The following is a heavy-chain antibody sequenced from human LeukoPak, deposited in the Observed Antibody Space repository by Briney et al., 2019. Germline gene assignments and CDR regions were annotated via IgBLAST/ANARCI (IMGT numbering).Heavy chain of an antibody. CDR3: ATALGEYCSSTSCLFHYYYYMDV. CDR1: GGSISSGSYY. D-gene: IGHD2-2*01. CDR2: IYTSGST. V-gene: IGHV4-61*02. J-gene: IGHJ6*03. Sequence: SETLSLTCTVSGGSISSGSYYWSWIRQPAGKGLEWIGRIYTSGSTNYNPSLKSRVTISVDTSKNQFSLKLSSVTAADTAVYYCATALGEYCSSTSCLFHYYYYMDVWGKGTTVTVSS.